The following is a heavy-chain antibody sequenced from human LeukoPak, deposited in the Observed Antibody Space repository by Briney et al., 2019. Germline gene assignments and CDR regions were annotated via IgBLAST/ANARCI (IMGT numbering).Heavy chain of an antibody. CDR3: ARAYGYCSSTSCLYYYYGMDV. D-gene: IGHD2-2*03. J-gene: IGHJ6*02. CDR2: IYYSGST. Sequence: SSETLSLTCTVSGGSISSYYWSWIRQPPGKGLEWIGYIYYSGSTNYNPSLKSRVTISVDTSKNQFSLKLSSVTAADTAVYYCARAYGYCSSTSCLYYYYGMDVWGQGTTVTVPS. CDR1: GGSISSYY. V-gene: IGHV4-59*01.